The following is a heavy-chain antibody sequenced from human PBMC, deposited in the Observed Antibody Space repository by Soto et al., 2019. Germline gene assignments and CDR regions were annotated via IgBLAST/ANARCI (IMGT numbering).Heavy chain of an antibody. CDR1: GYSFSNYW. CDR2: IYPGDSNT. J-gene: IGHJ4*02. V-gene: IGHV5-51*01. CDR3: ARQGFYYGSGSYYNPIYFDY. Sequence: PGESLKISCKGSGYSFSNYWIGWVRQLPGQGLEWMAIIYPGDSNTRYSPSFQGQVTISADKSISTAYLQWSSLKASDTAMYYCARQGFYYGSGSYYNPIYFDYWGQGTLVTVSS. D-gene: IGHD3-10*01.